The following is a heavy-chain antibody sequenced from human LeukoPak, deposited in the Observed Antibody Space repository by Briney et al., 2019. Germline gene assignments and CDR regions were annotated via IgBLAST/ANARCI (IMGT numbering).Heavy chain of an antibody. Sequence: ASVKVSCKASGYTFTSYYMHWVRQAPGQGPEWMGIINPSGGSTSYAQKFQGRVTMTRDTSTSTVYMELSSLRSEDTAVYYCARDDIAVAGIDYWGQGTLVTVSS. D-gene: IGHD6-19*01. J-gene: IGHJ4*02. V-gene: IGHV1-46*01. CDR1: GYTFTSYY. CDR3: ARDDIAVAGIDY. CDR2: INPSGGST.